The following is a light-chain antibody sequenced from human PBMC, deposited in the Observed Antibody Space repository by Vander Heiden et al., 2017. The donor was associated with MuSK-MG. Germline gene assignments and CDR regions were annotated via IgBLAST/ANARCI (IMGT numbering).Light chain of an antibody. Sequence: ETVITQSPATLSVSPGERATLSCRTSQGVSSTLAWYQQKPGQATRLLIYDASTRATGIPARFSGSGSGTEFTLTISSLQSDDFAVYSCQQYGNWPWTFGQGTKVEIK. CDR1: QGVSST. J-gene: IGKJ1*01. CDR2: DAS. V-gene: IGKV3-15*01. CDR3: QQYGNWPWT.